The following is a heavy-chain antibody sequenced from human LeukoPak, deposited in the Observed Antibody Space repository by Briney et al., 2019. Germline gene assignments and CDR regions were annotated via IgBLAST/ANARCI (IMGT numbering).Heavy chain of an antibody. CDR2: ITGGTTHT. J-gene: IGHJ6*03. D-gene: IGHD3-10*01. Sequence: GGSLRLSCAASGFTFSDYAVTWVRQAPGKGLEWVSSITGGTTHTYYADSMKGRFTISRDNSKNTLYLQMSSLRAEDTAVYYCAKGPLSSSNYYMDVWGKGTTVTVSS. V-gene: IGHV3-23*01. CDR3: AKGPLSSSNYYMDV. CDR1: GFTFSDYA.